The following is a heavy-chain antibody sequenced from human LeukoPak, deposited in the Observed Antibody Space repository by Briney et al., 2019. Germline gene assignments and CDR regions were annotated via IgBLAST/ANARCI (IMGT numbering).Heavy chain of an antibody. CDR1: GGTFSSYA. J-gene: IGHJ4*02. D-gene: IGHD6-19*01. CDR3: ASVAVAGGNYFDY. CDR2: IIPILGIA. Sequence: ASVKVSCKASGGTFSSYAIGWVRQAPGQGLEWMGRIIPILGIANYAQKFQGRVTITADKSTSTAYMELSSLRSEDTAVYYCASVAVAGGNYFDYWGQGTLVTVSS. V-gene: IGHV1-69*04.